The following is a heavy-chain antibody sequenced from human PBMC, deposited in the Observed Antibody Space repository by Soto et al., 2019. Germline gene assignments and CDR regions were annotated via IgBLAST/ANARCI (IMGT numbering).Heavy chain of an antibody. J-gene: IGHJ5*02. CDR2: ISSSSSTI. Sequence: EVQLVESGGGLVQPGGSLRLSCAASGFTFSSYSMNWVRQAPGKGLEWVSYISSSSSTIYYADSVKGRFTISRDNAKNSLCLQMNSLRDEDTAVYYCAREPRYYYDSSGYLNWFDPWGQGTLVTVSS. D-gene: IGHD3-22*01. CDR3: AREPRYYYDSSGYLNWFDP. V-gene: IGHV3-48*02. CDR1: GFTFSSYS.